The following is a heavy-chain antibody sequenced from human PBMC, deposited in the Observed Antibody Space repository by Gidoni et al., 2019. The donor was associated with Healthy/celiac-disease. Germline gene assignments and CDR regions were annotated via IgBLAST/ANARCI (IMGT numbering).Heavy chain of an antibody. Sequence: QVQLVESGGGVVQPGRSLRLSLAASGFTFSRYGMHWVRQAPGKGLEWVAVISYDGSNKYYADSVKGRFTISRDNSKNTLDLQMNSLRAEDTAVYYCAKDKLTVDTAMVGWYFDLWGRGTLVTVSS. J-gene: IGHJ2*01. CDR2: ISYDGSNK. CDR3: AKDKLTVDTAMVGWYFDL. V-gene: IGHV3-30*18. D-gene: IGHD5-18*01. CDR1: GFTFSRYG.